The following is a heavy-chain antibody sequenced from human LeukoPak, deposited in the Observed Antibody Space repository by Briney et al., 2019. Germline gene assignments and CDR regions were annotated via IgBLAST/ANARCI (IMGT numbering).Heavy chain of an antibody. CDR1: GGSISSYY. CDR2: TYYSGTT. Sequence: SETLSLTCTVSGGSISSYYWSWIRQPPGKGLEWIGYTYYSGTTKYNPSLKSRVTISVDTSKNQFSLKLSSVTAADTAVYYCARVGDYYDTSGYYYSHDNWGQGTLVTVSS. V-gene: IGHV4-59*01. J-gene: IGHJ4*02. CDR3: ARVGDYYDTSGYYYSHDN. D-gene: IGHD3-22*01.